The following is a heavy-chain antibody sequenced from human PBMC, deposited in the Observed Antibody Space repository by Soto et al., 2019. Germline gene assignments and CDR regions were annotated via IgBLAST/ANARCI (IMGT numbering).Heavy chain of an antibody. CDR2: ISSSSTI. V-gene: IGHV3-48*02. Sequence: PGGSLRLSCAASGFTFSSYSMNWVRQAPGKGLEWVSYISSSSTIYYADSVKGRFTISRDNAKNSLYLQMNSLRDEDTAVYYCARDLRYTPKSDWGQGTLVNVSS. J-gene: IGHJ4*02. CDR3: ARDLRYTPKSD. D-gene: IGHD1-20*01. CDR1: GFTFSSYS.